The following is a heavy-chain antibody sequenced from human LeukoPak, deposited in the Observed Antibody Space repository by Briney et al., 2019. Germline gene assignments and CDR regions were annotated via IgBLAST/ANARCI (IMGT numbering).Heavy chain of an antibody. CDR1: GYSFTSYW. D-gene: IGHD3-22*01. V-gene: IGHV5-51*01. CDR3: ARSYDSRGNPDY. J-gene: IGHJ4*02. Sequence: GESLKISCKASGYSFTSYWIGWVRQMPGKGLEWMGIIYHGDSDTRYSPSFQGQVTISADKSISPAYLQWSTLKASDTAMYYCARSYDSRGNPDYWGQGTLVTVSS. CDR2: IYHGDSDT.